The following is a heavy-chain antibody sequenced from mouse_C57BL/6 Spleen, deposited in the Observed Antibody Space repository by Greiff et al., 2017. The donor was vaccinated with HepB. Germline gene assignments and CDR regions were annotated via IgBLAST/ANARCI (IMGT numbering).Heavy chain of an antibody. J-gene: IGHJ4*01. CDR1: GFTFSSYA. CDR2: ISSGGDYI. D-gene: IGHD1-1*01. CDR3: TREDYYCSSRYAMDY. V-gene: IGHV5-9-1*02. Sequence: EVHLVESGEGLVKPGGSLKLSCAASGFTFSSYAMSWVRQTPEKRLEWVAYISSGGDYIYYADTVKGRFTISRDNARNTLYLQMSSLKSEDTAMYYCTREDYYCSSRYAMDYWGQGTSVTVSS.